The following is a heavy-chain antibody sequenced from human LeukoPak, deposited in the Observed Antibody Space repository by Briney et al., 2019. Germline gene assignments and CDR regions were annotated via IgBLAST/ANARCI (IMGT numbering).Heavy chain of an antibody. V-gene: IGHV3-23*01. CDR2: ISGSGVMT. CDR3: AKDRSIGTYYTFDH. J-gene: IGHJ4*02. Sequence: GGSLRLSCVASGLTFSSYNMNWVRQAPGKGLEWVATISGSGVMTYYADSVKGRFTVSGDNSKNTLYLQMSSLTAADTAVYYCAKDRSIGTYYTFDHWGQGTLVTVSS. D-gene: IGHD1-26*01. CDR1: GLTFSSYN.